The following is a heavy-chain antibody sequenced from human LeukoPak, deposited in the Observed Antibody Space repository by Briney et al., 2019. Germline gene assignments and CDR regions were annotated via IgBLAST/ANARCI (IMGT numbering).Heavy chain of an antibody. CDR3: ARLGSFKGYYDSRRAGQVDY. V-gene: IGHV4-61*02. D-gene: IGHD3-22*01. CDR2: IYTSGST. J-gene: IGHJ4*02. Sequence: PSETLSLTCTVSGGSISSGSYYWSWIRQPAGKGLEWIGRIYTSGSTNYNPSLKSRVTISVDTSKNQFSLKLSSVTAADTAVYYCARLGSFKGYYDSRRAGQVDYWGQGTLVTVSS. CDR1: GGSISSGSYY.